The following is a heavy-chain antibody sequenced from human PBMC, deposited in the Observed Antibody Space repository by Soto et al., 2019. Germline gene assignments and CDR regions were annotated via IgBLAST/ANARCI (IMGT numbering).Heavy chain of an antibody. Sequence: QITLKGSGPPLVRPAKTLTLTCAFSGFFLTTTSMGVAWIRQPPGKALEWLALLYWDDDQRYSPSLKDRLTISKDTSRSRVVLTISNMNPEDTGTYFCAHAGDYDLLSFDHWGPGTLVTVSS. CDR2: LYWDDDQ. CDR3: AHAGDYDLLSFDH. J-gene: IGHJ4*02. D-gene: IGHD4-17*01. V-gene: IGHV2-5*02. CDR1: GFFLTTTSMG.